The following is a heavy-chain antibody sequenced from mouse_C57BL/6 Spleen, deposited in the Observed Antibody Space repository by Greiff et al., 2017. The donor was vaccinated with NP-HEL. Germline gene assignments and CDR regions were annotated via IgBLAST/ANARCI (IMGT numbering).Heavy chain of an antibody. D-gene: IGHD1-1*02. J-gene: IGHJ3*01. CDR3: ARGEALWAWFAY. CDR2: INPGSGGT. V-gene: IGHV1-54*01. CDR1: GYAFTNYL. Sequence: QVQLQQSGAELVRPGTSVKVSCKASGYAFTNYLIEWVKQRPGQGLEWIGVINPGSGGTNYNEKFKAKATLTADKSSSTAYMQLSSLTSEDSAVYFCARGEALWAWFAYWGQGTLVTVSA.